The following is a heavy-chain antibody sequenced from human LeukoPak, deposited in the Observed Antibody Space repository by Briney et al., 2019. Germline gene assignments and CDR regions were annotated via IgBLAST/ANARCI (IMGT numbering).Heavy chain of an antibody. D-gene: IGHD2-2*01. CDR3: ARGRCSSTSCYGYYYYYHMDV. V-gene: IGHV4-61*02. J-gene: IGHJ6*03. Sequence: SQTLSLTCTVSGGSISSGSYYWSWIRQPAGKGLEWNGRIYTSGSTNYNPSLKSRVTISVDTSKNQFSLKLSSVTAADTAVYYCARGRCSSTSCYGYYYYYHMDVWGKGTTVTVSS. CDR1: GGSISSGSYY. CDR2: IYTSGST.